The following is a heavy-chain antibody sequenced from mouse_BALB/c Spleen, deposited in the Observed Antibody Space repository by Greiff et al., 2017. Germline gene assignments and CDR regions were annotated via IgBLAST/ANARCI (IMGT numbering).Heavy chain of an antibody. D-gene: IGHD1-1*01. CDR1: GFTFSSYG. CDR2: INSNGGST. J-gene: IGHJ4*01. V-gene: IGHV5-6-3*01. CDR3: ARERYYGSSYDAMDY. Sequence: EVKVVESGGGLVQPGGSLKLSCAASGFTFSSYGMSWVRQTPDKRLELVATINSNGGSTYYPDSVKGRFTISRDNAKNTLYLQMSSLKSEDTAMYYCARERYYGSSYDAMDYWGQGTSVTVSS.